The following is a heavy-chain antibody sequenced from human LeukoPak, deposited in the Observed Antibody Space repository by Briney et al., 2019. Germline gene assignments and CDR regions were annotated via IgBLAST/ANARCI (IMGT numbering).Heavy chain of an antibody. D-gene: IGHD1-14*01. CDR1: GYNFINYG. CDR2: ISTYNGNS. J-gene: IGHJ4*02. V-gene: IGHV1-18*01. Sequence: ASVKVSCKASGYNFINYGISWVRQAPGQGLDWMGWISTYNGNSIYAQKFQGRVTMTTDTSTSTGYMDLRSLTSDDTAVYYCARVARTAVGIRYYFDEWGQGTLVGVSS. CDR3: ARVARTAVGIRYYFDE.